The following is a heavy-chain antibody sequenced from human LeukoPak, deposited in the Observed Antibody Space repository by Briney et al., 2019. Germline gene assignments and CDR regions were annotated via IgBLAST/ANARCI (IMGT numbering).Heavy chain of an antibody. Sequence: GGSLRLSCTASGITFGDYGVSWFRQAPGKGLEWIGFIRSKAYGGTTEDAASVRGRFTLSRDDSKNIVYLEMNILRAEDTAVYYCSTDYWRLGFDYWGQGTLVTVSS. CDR2: IRSKAYGGTT. CDR3: STDYWRLGFDY. CDR1: GITFGDYG. J-gene: IGHJ4*02. V-gene: IGHV3-49*03. D-gene: IGHD1-1*01.